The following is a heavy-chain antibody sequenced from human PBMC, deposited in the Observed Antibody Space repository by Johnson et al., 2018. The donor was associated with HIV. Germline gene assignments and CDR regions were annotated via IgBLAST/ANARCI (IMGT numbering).Heavy chain of an antibody. CDR2: ISYDGSNK. CDR1: GFTFSTYA. J-gene: IGHJ3*02. CDR3: ARAGIAARPPTRPPDAFDI. Sequence: SLRLSCAASGFTFSTYALHWVRQAPGKGLEWVAVISYDGSNKYYADSVKGRFTISRDNSKNTLYLQMNSLRAEDTAVYYCARAGIAARPPTRPPDAFDIWGQGTMVTVSS. D-gene: IGHD6-6*01. V-gene: IGHV3-30-3*01.